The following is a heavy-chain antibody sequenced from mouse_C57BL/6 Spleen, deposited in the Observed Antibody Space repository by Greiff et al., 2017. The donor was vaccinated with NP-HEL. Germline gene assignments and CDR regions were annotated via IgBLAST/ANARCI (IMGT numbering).Heavy chain of an antibody. V-gene: IGHV1-64*01. CDR1: GYTFTSYW. D-gene: IGHD1-1*01. Sequence: VQLQQPGAELVKPGASVKLSCKASGYTFTSYWMHWVKQRPGQGLEWIGMIHPNSGSTNYNEKFKSKATLTVDKSSSTACMQLSSLTSEDSAVYYCARRYYDWYFDVWGTGTTVTVSS. CDR2: IHPNSGST. J-gene: IGHJ1*03. CDR3: ARRYYDWYFDV.